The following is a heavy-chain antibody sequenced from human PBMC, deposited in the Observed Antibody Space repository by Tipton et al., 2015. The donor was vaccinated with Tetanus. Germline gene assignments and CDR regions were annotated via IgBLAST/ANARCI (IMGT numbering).Heavy chain of an antibody. D-gene: IGHD6-6*01. CDR1: GDSVSGYY. V-gene: IGHV4-31*03. CDR2: IYYTELT. Sequence: TLSLTCTVSGDSVSGYYWSWIRQPPGKGLEWIGYIYYTELTSYTPSLESRVKISVDTSKNHFSLTLTSVTAADTAVYYCARSESRIAPRIPWGMDIWGQGTTVTVSS. J-gene: IGHJ6*02. CDR3: ARSESRIAPRIPWGMDI.